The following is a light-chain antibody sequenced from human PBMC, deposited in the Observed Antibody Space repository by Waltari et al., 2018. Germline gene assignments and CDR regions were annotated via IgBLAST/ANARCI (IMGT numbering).Light chain of an antibody. CDR2: EVT. CDR1: SSDIGSYNF. Sequence: QSALTQPASVSGSPGQSITISCTGTSSDIGSYNFVSLYQHPPGQAPKLILYEVTKRPSGVSDRFSGSKSGNTASLTISGLQAEDDAGYYCYSSAMSAFVVFGGGTKLTVL. CDR3: YSSAMSAFVV. V-gene: IGLV2-23*02. J-gene: IGLJ3*02.